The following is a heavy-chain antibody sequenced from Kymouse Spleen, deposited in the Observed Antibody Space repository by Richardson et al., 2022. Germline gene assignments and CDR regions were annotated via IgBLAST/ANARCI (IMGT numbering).Heavy chain of an antibody. D-gene: IGHD3-3*01. V-gene: IGHV1-8*01. CDR2: MNPNSGNT. Sequence: QVQLVQSGAEVKKPGASVKVSCKASGYTFTSYDINWVRQATGQGLEWMGWMNPNSGNTGYAQKFQGRVTMTRNTSISTAYMELSSLRSEDTAVYYCAREYDFWSGYYTLYYYYYGMDVWGQGTTVTVSS. J-gene: IGHJ6*02. CDR1: GYTFTSYD. CDR3: AREYDFWSGYYTLYYYYYGMDV.